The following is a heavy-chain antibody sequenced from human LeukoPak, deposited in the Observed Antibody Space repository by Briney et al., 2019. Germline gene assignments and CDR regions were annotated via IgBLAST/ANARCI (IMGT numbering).Heavy chain of an antibody. CDR3: ARDAPGYSSGWIGAFDI. D-gene: IGHD6-19*01. J-gene: IGHJ3*02. CDR2: ITSSGTK. V-gene: IGHV3-69-1*01. CDR1: GFTFSDYG. Sequence: GGSLRLSCAASGFTFSDYGMSWVRQAPGKGLQWVSYITSSGTKYYADSVKGRFTISRDNAKNSLYLQMNSLRAEDTALYYCARDAPGYSSGWIGAFDIWGQGTMVTVSS.